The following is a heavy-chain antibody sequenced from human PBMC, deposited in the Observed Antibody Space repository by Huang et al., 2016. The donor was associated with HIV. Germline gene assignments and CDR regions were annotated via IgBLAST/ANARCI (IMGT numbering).Heavy chain of an antibody. V-gene: IGHV3-49*03. J-gene: IGHJ6*03. CDR3: SPAGDDYFYFYMDV. CDR2: GRRKAFGGAS. Sequence: QLVESGGDSVQSGRSLRLSCRGSGFIFNDFAINWFRQSPGKGLEGIGFGRRKAFGGASKSAPSVKDRCTVSRDEAKNVAFLQMDNLQVDDTAIYYCSPAGDDYFYFYMDVWGNGTTVIVS. D-gene: IGHD4-17*01. CDR1: GFIFNDFA.